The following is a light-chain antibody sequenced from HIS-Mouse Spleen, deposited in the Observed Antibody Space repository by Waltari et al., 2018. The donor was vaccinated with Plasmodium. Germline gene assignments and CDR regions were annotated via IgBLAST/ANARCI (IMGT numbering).Light chain of an antibody. CDR1: QSVSSN. J-gene: IGKJ5*01. V-gene: IGKV3-15*01. CDR2: GAS. CDR3: QQYNNWPT. Sequence: EIVMTQSPATLSVSPGERATLSCRASQSVSSNSAWYQQKPGQAPRLLIYGASTRATGIPARFSGSVSGTEFTLTISSMQSEDFAVYCCQQYNNWPTFGQGTRLEIK.